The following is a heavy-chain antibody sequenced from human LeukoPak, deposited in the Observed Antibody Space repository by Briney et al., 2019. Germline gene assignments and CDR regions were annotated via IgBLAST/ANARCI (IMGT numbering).Heavy chain of an antibody. CDR2: IYYSGST. CDR3: ARDYYDSSGYTSGFDY. J-gene: IGHJ4*02. V-gene: IGHV4-31*03. CDR1: GGSISSGGYY. D-gene: IGHD3-22*01. Sequence: SQTLFLTCTVSGGSISSGGYYWSWIRQHPGKGLEWIGYIYYSGSTYYNPSLKSRVTISVDTSKNQFSLKLSSVIAADTAVYYCARDYYDSSGYTSGFDYWGQGTLVTVSS.